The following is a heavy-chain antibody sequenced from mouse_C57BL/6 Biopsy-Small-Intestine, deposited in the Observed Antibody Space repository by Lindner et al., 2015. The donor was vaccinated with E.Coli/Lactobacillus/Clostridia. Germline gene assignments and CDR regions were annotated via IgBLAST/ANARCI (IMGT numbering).Heavy chain of an antibody. J-gene: IGHJ4*01. CDR3: ARAVAGQFES. CDR2: INPYSGAT. D-gene: IGHD6-1*01. CDR1: GYTFTGWF. Sequence: SVKVSCKTSGYTFTGWFIHWVRQAPGQGLEWMGRINPYSGATNYAQKFQGTVTMTTDTSSSTAYMELTRLRSDDTAVYYCARAVAGQFESWGQGTLVTVSS. V-gene: IGHV1-53*01.